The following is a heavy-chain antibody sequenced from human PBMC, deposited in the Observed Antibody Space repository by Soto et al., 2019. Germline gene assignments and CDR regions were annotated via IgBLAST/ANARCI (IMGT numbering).Heavy chain of an antibody. J-gene: IGHJ5*02. CDR1: GYTFTSYD. V-gene: IGHV1-8*01. CDR2: MNPNSGNT. CDR3: ARERSSGWFDP. D-gene: IGHD6-25*01. Sequence: EASVKVSCKASGYTFTSYDINWVRQATGQGLEWMGWMNPNSGNTGFAQKFQGRVTMTRNTSISTAYMELSSLRSEDTAVYYCARERSSGWFDPWGQGTMVSVSS.